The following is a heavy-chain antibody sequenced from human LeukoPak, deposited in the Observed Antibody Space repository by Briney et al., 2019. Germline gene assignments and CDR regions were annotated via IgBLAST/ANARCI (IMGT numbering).Heavy chain of an antibody. Sequence: SETLSLTCTVSVGSISPYYWSWIRQPPGKGLEWIGYIYSNGSTNYNPSLKSRVTIQVDASKNQCSLKLRFVTDADAAVYYCARGGYCTSNSCYPDDFDLWGQGTGVTVS. V-gene: IGHV4-59*01. J-gene: IGHJ3*01. CDR2: IYSNGST. CDR1: VGSISPYY. CDR3: ARGGYCTSNSCYPDDFDL. D-gene: IGHD2-2*01.